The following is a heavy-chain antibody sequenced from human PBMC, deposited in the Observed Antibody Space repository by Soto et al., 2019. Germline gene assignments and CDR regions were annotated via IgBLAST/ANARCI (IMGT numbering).Heavy chain of an antibody. D-gene: IGHD5-18*01. V-gene: IGHV3-7*01. CDR1: GFTFSRYW. J-gene: IGHJ3*02. CDR3: ARGDTPMITGMDSFDI. CDR2: IRQDGTEK. Sequence: GGSLRLSCAASGFTFSRYWMNWVRQAPGKGLEWVANIRQDGTEKNYVDSVKGRFTISRDNARKSLYLQMDSLRAEDTAVYFCARGDTPMITGMDSFDIWGQGTMVTVS.